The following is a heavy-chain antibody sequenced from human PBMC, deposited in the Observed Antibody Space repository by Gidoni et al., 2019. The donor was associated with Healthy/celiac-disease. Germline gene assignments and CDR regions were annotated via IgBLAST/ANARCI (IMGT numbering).Heavy chain of an antibody. V-gene: IGHV4-31*03. CDR3: ARAPRTTTITYYFDY. J-gene: IGHJ4*02. CDR1: GGSISSGAYY. CDR2: IYYSAST. D-gene: IGHD4-4*01. Sequence: QVQLQESGPGLVKPSQTLSLTCTVPGGSISSGAYYWNWIRQHPGKGLEWIGYIYYSASTYYNPSLKSRVTISVGTSKSQFSLKLSSVTAADTAVYYCARAPRTTTITYYFDYWGQGTLVTVSS.